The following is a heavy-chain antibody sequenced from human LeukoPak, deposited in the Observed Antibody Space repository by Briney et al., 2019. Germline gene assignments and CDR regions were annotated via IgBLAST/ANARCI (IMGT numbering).Heavy chain of an antibody. CDR2: IYYSGST. J-gene: IGHJ4*02. Sequence: SETLSLTCTVSGGSISSSSYYWGWIRQPPGKGLEWIGSIYYSGSTYYNPSRKSRVTISLDTSKNEFSLKLSSVTAADTAVYYCARGKGNYDILTGIFDYWGQGTLVTVSS. V-gene: IGHV4-39*07. CDR1: GGSISSSSYY. D-gene: IGHD3-9*01. CDR3: ARGKGNYDILTGIFDY.